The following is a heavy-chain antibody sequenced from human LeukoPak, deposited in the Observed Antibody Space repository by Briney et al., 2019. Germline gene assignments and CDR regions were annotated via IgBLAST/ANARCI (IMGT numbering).Heavy chain of an antibody. D-gene: IGHD3-22*01. CDR3: AKVLGNYYDNSGFHYPFDN. Sequence: GGSLRLSCTASGFTFSSFAMSWVRQAPGKGLEWVSVISGTGGTTYSADSVKGRFTISRDSFKKTLYLQMNSLRAEDTAVYYCAKVLGNYYDNSGFHYPFDNWGQGTLATVSS. CDR1: GFTFSSFA. V-gene: IGHV3-23*01. CDR2: ISGTGGTT. J-gene: IGHJ4*02.